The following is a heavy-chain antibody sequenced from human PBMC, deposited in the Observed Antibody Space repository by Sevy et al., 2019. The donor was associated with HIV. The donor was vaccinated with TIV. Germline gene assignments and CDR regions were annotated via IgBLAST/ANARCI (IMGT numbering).Heavy chain of an antibody. V-gene: IGHV1-18*04. D-gene: IGHD2-15*01. CDR2: ISAYNGNT. CDR1: GYTFTSYG. J-gene: IGHJ4*02. CDR3: ATIDCSGGSCYDY. Sequence: ASVKVSCKASGYTFTSYGISWVRQAPGQGLEWMGWISAYNGNTNHAPKLQGRVTMTTDTSTSTAYMELRSLRSDDTAVYYCATIDCSGGSCYDYWGQGTLVTVSS.